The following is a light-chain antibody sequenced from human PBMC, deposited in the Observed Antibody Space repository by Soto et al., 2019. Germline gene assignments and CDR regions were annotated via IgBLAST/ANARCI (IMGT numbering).Light chain of an antibody. CDR3: QQSYSTPKT. CDR1: QSISNY. V-gene: IGKV1-39*01. Sequence: DIQMTQSPSSLSASVGDRVTITCLASQSISNYLNWYQQKPGKAPKLLIYAASSLQSGVPSRFSGSGSGTDFTLTISSLQPEDFATYYCQQSYSTPKTFCQGTKVDIK. J-gene: IGKJ1*01. CDR2: AAS.